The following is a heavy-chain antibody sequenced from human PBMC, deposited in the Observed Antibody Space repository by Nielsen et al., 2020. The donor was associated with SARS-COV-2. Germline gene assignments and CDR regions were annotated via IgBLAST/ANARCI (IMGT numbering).Heavy chain of an antibody. V-gene: IGHV4-4*02. Sequence: SETLSLTCAVSGGSVSSNDWWTWVRQSPGKGLEWIGEVSHSGSINYNPSLKSRVTISVDTSKNQFSLKLSSVTAADTAVYYCARSGGDSNYYYYYGMDVWGKGTTVTVSS. CDR3: ARSGGDSNYYYYYGMDV. J-gene: IGHJ6*04. CDR1: GGSVSSNDW. D-gene: IGHD4-23*01. CDR2: VSHSGSI.